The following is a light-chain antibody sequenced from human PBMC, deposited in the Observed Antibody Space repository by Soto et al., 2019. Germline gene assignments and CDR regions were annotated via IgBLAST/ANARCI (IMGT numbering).Light chain of an antibody. CDR1: QSITIY. J-gene: IGKJ1*01. V-gene: IGKV1-39*01. CDR2: GAS. CDR3: QQTYTAART. Sequence: DIQMTQSPSSLSASVGDRVTITCRASQSITIYLNWYQQQPGKAPRLLIYGASTLRTGVPSRFSGSGSMTDFTLTISDLQPEDFATYYCQQTYTAARTFGQGTKVDI.